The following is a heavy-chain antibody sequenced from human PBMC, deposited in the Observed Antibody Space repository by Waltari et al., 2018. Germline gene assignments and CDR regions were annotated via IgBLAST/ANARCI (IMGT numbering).Heavy chain of an antibody. D-gene: IGHD2-21*02. CDR1: GGTFISYA. CDR3: ARDQGAVAVVTGVGPDY. V-gene: IGHV1-69*12. Sequence: QVQLVQSGAAVTKPGSSVKVACKAPGGTFISYAISWVRQAPGQGLEWMGQIVPICVTANYTQKCQGRVTITADESTSNAYMGLSSLRSEDTAVYYCARDQGAVAVVTGVGPDYWGQGTLVTVSS. CDR2: IVPICVTA. J-gene: IGHJ4*02.